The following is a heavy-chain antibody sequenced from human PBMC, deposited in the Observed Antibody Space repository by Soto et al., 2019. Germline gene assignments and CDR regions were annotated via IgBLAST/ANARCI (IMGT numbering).Heavy chain of an antibody. V-gene: IGHV3-30*18. CDR2: ISYDGSNK. CDR1: GFTFSSYG. Sequence: HPGGSLRLSCAASGFTFSSYGMHWVRQAPGKGLEWVAVISYDGSNKYYADSVKGRFTISRDNSKNTLYLQMNSLRAEDTAVYYCAKGHKGNYYGMDVWGQGTTVTVSS. J-gene: IGHJ6*02. CDR3: AKGHKGNYYGMDV. D-gene: IGHD3-10*01.